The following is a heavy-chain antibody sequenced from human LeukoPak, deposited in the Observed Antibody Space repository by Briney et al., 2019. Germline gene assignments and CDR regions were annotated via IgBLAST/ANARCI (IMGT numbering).Heavy chain of an antibody. CDR1: GYTFTSYG. J-gene: IGHJ4*02. V-gene: IGHV1-18*01. Sequence: AASVKVSCKASGYTFTSYGISWVRQAPGQGLEWVGWISAYNGNTNYAQKLQGRVTMTTDASTSTAYMELRSLRSEDTAVYYCARGNVVVPAASPIDYWGQGTLVTVSS. CDR3: ARGNVVVPAASPIDY. D-gene: IGHD2-2*01. CDR2: ISAYNGNT.